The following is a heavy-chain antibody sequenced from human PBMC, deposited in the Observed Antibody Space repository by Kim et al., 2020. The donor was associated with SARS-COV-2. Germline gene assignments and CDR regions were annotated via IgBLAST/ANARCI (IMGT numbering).Heavy chain of an antibody. J-gene: IGHJ4*02. CDR2: ISTTSSST. V-gene: IGHV3-48*01. D-gene: IGHD2-21*02. Sequence: GGSLRLSCAASGFPFSLYAMHWVRQAPGKGLEWVSYISTTSSSTYYADSAKGRFTISRDNAKNSLFLQMNSLRADDTAVYFCAIVPIPNVVTRDWGQGTQVSVST. CDR1: GFPFSLYA. CDR3: AIVPIPNVVTRD.